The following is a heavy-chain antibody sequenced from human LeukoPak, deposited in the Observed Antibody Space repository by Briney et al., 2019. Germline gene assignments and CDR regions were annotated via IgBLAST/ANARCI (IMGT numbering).Heavy chain of an antibody. CDR3: ARALLWFGEPKSFDI. Sequence: SETLSLTCAVSGDSISSGGYSWRWIRQPPGKGLEWIGYISHSGTTYYNPSLKSRVTISVDRSKSQFSLKLSSVTAADTAVYYCARALLWFGEPKSFDIWGQGTMVTVSS. CDR1: GDSISSGGYS. CDR2: ISHSGTT. V-gene: IGHV4-30-2*01. J-gene: IGHJ3*02. D-gene: IGHD3-10*01.